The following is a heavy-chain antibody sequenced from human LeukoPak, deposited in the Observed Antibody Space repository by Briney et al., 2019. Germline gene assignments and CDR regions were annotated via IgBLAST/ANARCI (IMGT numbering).Heavy chain of an antibody. CDR3: ARGRRGRSIFGVVSLSYFDY. V-gene: IGHV4-34*01. J-gene: IGHJ4*02. CDR1: GGSFSDYY. Sequence: SETLSLTCAVYGGSFSDYYWTWIRQPPGKGLEWIGEINHSGSTNYNPSLKSRVTISVDTSKNQFSLKLSSVTAADTAVYYCARGRRGRSIFGVVSLSYFDYWGQGTLVTVSS. D-gene: IGHD3-3*01. CDR2: INHSGST.